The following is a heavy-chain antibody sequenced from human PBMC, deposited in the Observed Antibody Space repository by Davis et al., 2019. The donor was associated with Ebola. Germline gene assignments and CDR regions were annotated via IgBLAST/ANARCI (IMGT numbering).Heavy chain of an antibody. CDR1: GGSIISSSSY. D-gene: IGHD3-9*01. J-gene: IGHJ4*02. Sequence: MPSETLSLTCTVSGGSIISSSSYWGWIRQPPRKGLEWIGSIYYSGITYYNPSLKSRVTISVDTSKNQFSLKLSSVTAADTAVYYCARSGYDILTGYTYYFDYWGQGTLVTVSS. CDR2: IYYSGIT. V-gene: IGHV4-39*07. CDR3: ARSGYDILTGYTYYFDY.